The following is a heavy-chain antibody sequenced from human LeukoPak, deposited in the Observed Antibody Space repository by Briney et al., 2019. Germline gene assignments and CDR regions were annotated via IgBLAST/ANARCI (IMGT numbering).Heavy chain of an antibody. CDR2: INHSGST. D-gene: IGHD1-26*01. J-gene: IGHJ4*02. CDR3: ARRRGSYYFDY. CDR1: GGSFSGYY. V-gene: IGHV4-34*01. Sequence: SETLSLTCAVYGGSFSGYYWSWIRQPPGKGLEWIGEINHSGSTNYNPSLKSRVTISVDTSKNQFSLKLSSVTAADTAVYYCARRRGSYYFDYWGQGTLVTVSS.